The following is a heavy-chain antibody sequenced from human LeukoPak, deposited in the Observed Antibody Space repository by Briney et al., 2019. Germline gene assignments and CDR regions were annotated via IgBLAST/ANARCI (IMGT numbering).Heavy chain of an antibody. J-gene: IGHJ5*02. CDR3: ARHVSGAAAGISKSHNWFDP. V-gene: IGHV4-39*01. D-gene: IGHD6-13*01. CDR1: GGSISSSSYY. Sequence: SETLSLTCTVSGGSISSSSYYWGWIRQPPGKGLEWIGSIYYSGSTCYNPSLKSRVTISVDTSKNQFSLKLSSVTAADTAVYYCARHVSGAAAGISKSHNWFDPWGQGTLVTVSS. CDR2: IYYSGST.